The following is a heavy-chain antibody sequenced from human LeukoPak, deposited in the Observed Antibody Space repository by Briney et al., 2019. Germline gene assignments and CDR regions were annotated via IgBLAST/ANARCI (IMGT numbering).Heavy chain of an antibody. V-gene: IGHV1-69*04. D-gene: IGHD6-13*01. CDR1: GGTFSSYA. CDR3: ARVARIAAAGTEFWHFDL. J-gene: IGHJ2*01. CDR2: IIPILGIA. Sequence: SVKVSCKASGGTFSSYAISWVRQAPGQGLEWMGRIIPILGIANYAQKFQGRVTITADKSTSTAYMELSSLRSEDTAVYYCARVARIAAAGTEFWHFDLWGRGTLVTVSS.